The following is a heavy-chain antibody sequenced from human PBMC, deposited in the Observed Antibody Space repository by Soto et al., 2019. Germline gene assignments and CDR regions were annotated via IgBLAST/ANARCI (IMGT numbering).Heavy chain of an antibody. CDR1: GDSVSSNNAA. V-gene: IGHV6-1*01. CDR2: TYYRSKWSN. Sequence: SQTLSLTCAISGDSVSSNNAAWNWIRQSPSRGLEWLGRTYYRSKWSNDYAVSVKSRITINPDTSKNQFSLQLNSVTPEDTAVYYCAKPSCTSSTCYFPGWFDPWGQGTLVTVSS. CDR3: AKPSCTSSTCYFPGWFDP. D-gene: IGHD2-2*01. J-gene: IGHJ5*02.